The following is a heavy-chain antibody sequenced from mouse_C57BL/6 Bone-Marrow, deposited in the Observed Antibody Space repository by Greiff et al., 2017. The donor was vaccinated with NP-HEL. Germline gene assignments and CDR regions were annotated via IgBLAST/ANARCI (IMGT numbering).Heavy chain of an antibody. CDR2: INPNNGGT. CDR1: GYTFTDYY. J-gene: IGHJ4*01. Sequence: EVQLQQSGPELVKPGASVKISCKASGYTFTDYYMNWVKQSHGKSLEWIGDINPNNGGTSYNQKFKGKATLTVDKSSSTAYMELRSLTSEDSAVYYCARRRRPVYYAMDYWGQGTSVTVSS. D-gene: IGHD2-12*01. CDR3: ARRRRPVYYAMDY. V-gene: IGHV1-26*01.